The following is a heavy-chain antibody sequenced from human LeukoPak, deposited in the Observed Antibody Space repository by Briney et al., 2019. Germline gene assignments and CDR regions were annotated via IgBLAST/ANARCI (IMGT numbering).Heavy chain of an antibody. CDR2: IIPIFGTA. D-gene: IGHD6-6*01. V-gene: IGHV1-69*05. CDR1: GGTFSSYA. J-gene: IGHJ5*02. CDR3: ARNHEYSSSSGGFSWFDP. Sequence: GASVKVSCKASGGTFSSYAISWVRQAPGQGLEWMGGIIPIFGTANYAQKFQGRVTITTDESTSTAYMELSSLRSEDTAVYYCARNHEYSSSSGGFSWFDPWGQGTLVTVSS.